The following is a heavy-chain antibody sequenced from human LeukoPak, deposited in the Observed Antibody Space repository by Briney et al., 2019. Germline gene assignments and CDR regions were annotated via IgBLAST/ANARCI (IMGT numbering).Heavy chain of an antibody. V-gene: IGHV3-30*18. CDR3: AKGRITMVRGVSMDV. CDR1: GFTFSSYG. CDR2: ISYDGSNK. Sequence: GGSLRLSCASSGFTFSSYGMHGVRQAPGKGLEWVAVISYDGSNKYYADAVRGRFTISRANSKNTLFLKMNSPRAEDTAVYYCAKGRITMVRGVSMDVWGKGTTVTVSS. J-gene: IGHJ6*04. D-gene: IGHD3-10*01.